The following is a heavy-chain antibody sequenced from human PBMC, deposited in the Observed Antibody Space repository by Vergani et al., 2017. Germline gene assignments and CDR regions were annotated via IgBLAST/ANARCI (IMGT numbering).Heavy chain of an antibody. CDR3: ARLTTANAFDI. D-gene: IGHD1-1*01. J-gene: IGHJ3*02. Sequence: QVQLQESGPGLVKPSETLSLTCTVSGGSISSSSYYWGWIRQPPGKGLEWIGSIYYSGSTYYNPSLKSRVTISVDTSKNQFTLKLSSVTAADTAVYYCARLTTANAFDIWGQGTMVTVSS. CDR1: GGSISSSSYY. CDR2: IYYSGST. V-gene: IGHV4-39*01.